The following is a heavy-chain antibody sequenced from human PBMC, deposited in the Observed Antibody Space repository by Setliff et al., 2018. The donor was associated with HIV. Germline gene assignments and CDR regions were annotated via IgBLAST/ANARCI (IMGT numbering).Heavy chain of an antibody. CDR2: FSPRGRT. D-gene: IGHD3-10*01. CDR3: ASTTSGVSGSYPAHAFDI. J-gene: IGHJ3*02. V-gene: IGHV4-38-2*01. CDR1: GYSISSDYY. Sequence: PSETLSLTCAVSGYSISSDYYWGWIRQPPGKGLEWIGSFSPRGRTYQNGSLKSRVTISVDRSRNQFSLKLTSVTAADTAIYYCASTTSGVSGSYPAHAFDIWGQGTMVTV.